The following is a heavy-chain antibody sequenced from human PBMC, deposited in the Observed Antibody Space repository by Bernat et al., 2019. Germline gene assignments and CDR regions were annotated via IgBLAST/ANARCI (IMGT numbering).Heavy chain of an antibody. J-gene: IGHJ4*02. D-gene: IGHD5-18*01. Sequence: EVQLVESGGGLVQPGGSLRLSCAASGFTVSSNYMSWFRQAPGKGLEWVSVIYSGGSTDYADSVKGRFTISRHNSKNTLYLQMNSLRAEETDVYYCAGGYRRNDYWGQGTLVTVSS. CDR2: IYSGGST. CDR1: GFTVSSNY. V-gene: IGHV3-53*04. CDR3: AGGYRRNDY.